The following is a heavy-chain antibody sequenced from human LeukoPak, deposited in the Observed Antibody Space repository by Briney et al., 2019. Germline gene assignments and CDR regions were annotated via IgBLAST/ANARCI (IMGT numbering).Heavy chain of an antibody. D-gene: IGHD4-17*01. Sequence: SEALSLTCTVSGGSISSGDYYWSWIRQPPGMGLEWIGYIYYSGSTYYNPSLKSRVTISIQTSKNQFSLKLTSVTAADTAVYYCAGDYGDLLTGIRFDTWGQGTLVTVSS. J-gene: IGHJ5*02. CDR3: AGDYGDLLTGIRFDT. CDR1: GGSISSGDYY. CDR2: IYYSGST. V-gene: IGHV4-30-4*01.